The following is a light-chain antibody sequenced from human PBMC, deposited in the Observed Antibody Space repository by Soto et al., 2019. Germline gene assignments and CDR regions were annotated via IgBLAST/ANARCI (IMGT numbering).Light chain of an antibody. CDR1: QGISSY. CDR3: QQLNSYPYT. V-gene: IGKV1-9*01. Sequence: DIQLTQSPSFLSASVGDRVTITCRASQGISSYLAWYQHKPGKAPKLLIYAASTLQSGVPPRFSGSGSGTEFTLTISSLQPEDFATYYCQQLNSYPYTFGQGTKLEIK. J-gene: IGKJ2*01. CDR2: AAS.